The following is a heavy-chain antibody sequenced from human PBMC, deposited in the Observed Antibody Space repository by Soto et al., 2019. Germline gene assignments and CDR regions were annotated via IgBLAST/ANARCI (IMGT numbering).Heavy chain of an antibody. Sequence: EVQLVESGGGLVQPGGSLKLSCAASGFTFSGSAMHWVRQASGKGLEWVGRIRSKANSYATAYAASVKGMFNNSRDDSKNTAYLQMNSLKTEDTAVYYCTRLREMATIAYGMDVWGQGTTVTVSS. D-gene: IGHD5-12*01. V-gene: IGHV3-73*01. CDR2: IRSKANSYAT. J-gene: IGHJ6*02. CDR1: GFTFSGSA. CDR3: TRLREMATIAYGMDV.